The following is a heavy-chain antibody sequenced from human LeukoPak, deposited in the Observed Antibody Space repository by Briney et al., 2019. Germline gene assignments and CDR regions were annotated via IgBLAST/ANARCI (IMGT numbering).Heavy chain of an antibody. D-gene: IGHD6-13*01. CDR1: GGSISSTEW. V-gene: IGHV4-4*02. J-gene: IGHJ6*02. Sequence: SETLSLTCGVSGGSISSTEWWSWVRQPPGKGLEWIGEIYHSGSTNYNPSLKSRVTMSVDTSKNQFSLKLSSVTAADSAVYYCASRRTVRRFSTSRYYYDYGMDVWGQGATVTVSS. CDR3: ASRRTVRRFSTSRYYYDYGMDV. CDR2: IYHSGST.